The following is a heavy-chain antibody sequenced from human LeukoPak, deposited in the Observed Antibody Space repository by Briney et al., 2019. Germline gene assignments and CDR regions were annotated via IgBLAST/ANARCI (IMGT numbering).Heavy chain of an antibody. CDR2: IYYGGST. J-gene: IGHJ4*02. V-gene: IGHV4-59*01. CDR1: GGSISSYY. Sequence: PSETLSLTCTVSGGSISSYYWSWIRQPPGKGLEWIGYIYYGGSTNYNPSLKSRVTISVDTSKNQFSLRLSSVTAADTAVYYCARVTGYVMEDYFDYWGQGTLVTVSS. D-gene: IGHD6-13*01. CDR3: ARVTGYVMEDYFDY.